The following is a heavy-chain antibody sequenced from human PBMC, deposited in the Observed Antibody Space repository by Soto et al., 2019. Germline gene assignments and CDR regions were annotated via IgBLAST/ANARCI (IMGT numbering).Heavy chain of an antibody. CDR2: IDHSGFDK. CDR3: VSWVSAPFDY. CDR1: GFTFSSHT. V-gene: IGHV3-23*01. D-gene: IGHD2-8*01. J-gene: IGHJ4*02. Sequence: GWSLRLSCAASGFTFSSHTMSWVRQAPGKGLEWGSTIDHSGFDKYYPDSVRGRFTISRDNSRNTLDLQMNSLRAEDTALYFCVSWVSAPFDYWGQGTLVTVSS.